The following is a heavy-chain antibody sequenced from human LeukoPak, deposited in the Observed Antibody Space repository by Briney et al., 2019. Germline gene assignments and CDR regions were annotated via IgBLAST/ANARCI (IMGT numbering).Heavy chain of an antibody. CDR3: AKDHSYYYDSSGYYYSWFDP. V-gene: IGHV3-23*01. Sequence: GGSLRLSCAASGFTFSSYAMSWVRQAPGKGLEWVSAISGSGGSTYYADSVKGRFTISRDNSKNTLYLQMNSLRAEDTAVYYCAKDHSYYYDSSGYYYSWFDPWGQGTLVTVPS. D-gene: IGHD3-22*01. J-gene: IGHJ5*02. CDR2: ISGSGGST. CDR1: GFTFSSYA.